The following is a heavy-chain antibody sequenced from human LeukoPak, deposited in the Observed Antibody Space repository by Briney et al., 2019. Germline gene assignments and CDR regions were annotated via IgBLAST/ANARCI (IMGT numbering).Heavy chain of an antibody. V-gene: IGHV4-59*08. D-gene: IGHD3-22*01. CDR3: ARQHYYDSSGYYYVPPPFDY. J-gene: IGHJ4*02. CDR2: IYYSGST. Sequence: SETLSLTCTVSGGSISSYYWSWIRQPPGKGLEWIGYIYYSGSTNYNPSPKSRVTISVDTSKNQFSLKLSSVTAADTAVYYCARQHYYDSSGYYYVPPPFDYWGQGTLVTVSS. CDR1: GGSISSYY.